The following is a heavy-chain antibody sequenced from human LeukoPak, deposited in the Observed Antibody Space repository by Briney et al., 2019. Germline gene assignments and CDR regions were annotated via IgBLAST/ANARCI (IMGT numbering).Heavy chain of an antibody. V-gene: IGHV3-21*05. CDR2: ISGSSSYT. CDR1: GFTFSSYA. Sequence: GVSLRLSCAASGFTFSSYAMSWVRQAPGKGLEWVSDISGSSSYTDYADSVKGRFTISKDNAKSSVFLQMDSLRAEDTAVYYCARGHNSGYYLKYWGQGTLVTVSS. J-gene: IGHJ4*02. D-gene: IGHD3-22*01. CDR3: ARGHNSGYYLKY.